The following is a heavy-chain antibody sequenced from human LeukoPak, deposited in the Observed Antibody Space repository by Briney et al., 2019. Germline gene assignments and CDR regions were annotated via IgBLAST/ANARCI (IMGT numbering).Heavy chain of an antibody. J-gene: IGHJ5*02. D-gene: IGHD2-2*02. Sequence: PSETLSLTCAVYGGSFSGYYWSWIRQPPGKGLEWIGEINHSGSTNYNPSLKSRVTISVDTSKNQFSLKLSSVPAADTAVYYCARGRYCSSTSCYITAHNWFDPWGQGTLVTVSS. CDR3: ARGRYCSSTSCYITAHNWFDP. CDR1: GGSFSGYY. CDR2: INHSGST. V-gene: IGHV4-34*01.